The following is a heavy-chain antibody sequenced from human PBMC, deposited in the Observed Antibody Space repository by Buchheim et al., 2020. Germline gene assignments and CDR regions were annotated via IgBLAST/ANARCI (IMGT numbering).Heavy chain of an antibody. CDR1: GGSISSGSYY. CDR2: IYTSGST. CDR3: ARDVPMVRGVNYYYYGMDV. D-gene: IGHD3-10*01. Sequence: QVQLQESGPGLVKPSQTLSLTCTVSGGSISSGSYYWSWIRQPAGKGLEWIGRIYTSGSTNYNPSLKSRVTISVDTSKTQFSLKLSSVTAADTAVYYCARDVPMVRGVNYYYYGMDVWGQGTT. J-gene: IGHJ6*02. V-gene: IGHV4-61*02.